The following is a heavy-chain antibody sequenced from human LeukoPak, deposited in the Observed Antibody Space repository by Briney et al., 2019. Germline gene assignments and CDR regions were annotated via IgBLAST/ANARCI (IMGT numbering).Heavy chain of an antibody. CDR2: IYYSGST. D-gene: IGHD3-22*01. Sequence: SQTLSLTCTVSGGSISSGGYYWSWLRQHPGKVLELIGYIYYSGSTYYHPSLKSRVTISVDTSKNQFSLKLSSVTAADTAVYYCARELGYDSSGYSFDYWDQGTLVTVSS. CDR3: ARELGYDSSGYSFDY. CDR1: GGSISSGGYY. J-gene: IGHJ4*02. V-gene: IGHV4-31*03.